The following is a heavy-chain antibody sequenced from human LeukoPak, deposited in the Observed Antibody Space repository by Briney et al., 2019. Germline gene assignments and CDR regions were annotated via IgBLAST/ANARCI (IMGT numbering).Heavy chain of an antibody. Sequence: PSETLSLTCTVSGCSISSGGYYWSWIRQHPGKGLEWIGYIYYSGSTYYNPSLKSRVTISVDTSKNQFSLKLSSVTAADTAVYYCARDPTSPYGMDDWGKGTTVTVSS. J-gene: IGHJ6*04. CDR2: IYYSGST. D-gene: IGHD4-11*01. CDR3: ARDPTSPYGMDD. CDR1: GCSISSGGYY. V-gene: IGHV4-31*03.